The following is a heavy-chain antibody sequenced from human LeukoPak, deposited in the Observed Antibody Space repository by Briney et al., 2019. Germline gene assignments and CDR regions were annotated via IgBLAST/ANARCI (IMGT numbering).Heavy chain of an antibody. V-gene: IGHV1-18*01. CDR3: ARGGLLWFGENYFDY. CDR2: ITADNGNT. Sequence: ASVKVSCKASGYTFTTYNINWVRQAPGQGLEWMGWITADNGNTNYAQKFQGRVTMTTDTSTSTAYMELRSLRSDDTAVYYCARGGLLWFGENYFDYWGQGTLVTVSS. D-gene: IGHD3-10*01. J-gene: IGHJ4*02. CDR1: GYTFTTYN.